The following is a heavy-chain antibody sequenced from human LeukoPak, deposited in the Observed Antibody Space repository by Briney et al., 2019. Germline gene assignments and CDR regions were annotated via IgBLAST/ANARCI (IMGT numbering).Heavy chain of an antibody. Sequence: ASVKVSCKASGYTFTGYYMHWVRQAPGQGLEWMGWINPNSGGTNYAQKFQGRVTMTRDTSISTAYMELSRLRSEDTAVYYCARATNYDLWSAYYHHMDVWGKGTTVTVSS. CDR1: GYTFTGYY. J-gene: IGHJ6*04. CDR3: ARATNYDLWSAYYHHMDV. V-gene: IGHV1-2*02. D-gene: IGHD3-3*01. CDR2: INPNSGGT.